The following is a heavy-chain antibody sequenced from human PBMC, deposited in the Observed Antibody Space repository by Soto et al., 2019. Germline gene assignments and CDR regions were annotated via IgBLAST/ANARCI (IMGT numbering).Heavy chain of an antibody. D-gene: IGHD4-17*01. J-gene: IGHJ4*02. CDR1: GFTFSRRW. Sequence: EVQLVESGGGLVQTGGSLRLSCAASGFTFSRRWMHWVRQAPGKGLVWVSRINSDGTTITYADSVKGRFTISRDNAKNTRYLQMNSLRAEDTAVYYCARGTQTTVTTRLFDCWGQGTLVTVSS. CDR2: INSDGTTI. V-gene: IGHV3-74*01. CDR3: ARGTQTTVTTRLFDC.